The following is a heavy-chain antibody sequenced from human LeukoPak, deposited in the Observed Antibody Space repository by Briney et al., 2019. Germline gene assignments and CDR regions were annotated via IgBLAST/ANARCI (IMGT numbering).Heavy chain of an antibody. D-gene: IGHD6-19*01. CDR3: ARMAVSGRDNWFDP. Sequence: ASVKVSCKASGYTFTSYDINWARQATGQGLEWMGWLSPNSGNTGYAQKFQGRVTITRNTSINTAYMELSSLRSDDTAVYYCARMAVSGRDNWFDPWGPGSLVTVSS. J-gene: IGHJ5*02. V-gene: IGHV1-8*03. CDR1: GYTFTSYD. CDR2: LSPNSGNT.